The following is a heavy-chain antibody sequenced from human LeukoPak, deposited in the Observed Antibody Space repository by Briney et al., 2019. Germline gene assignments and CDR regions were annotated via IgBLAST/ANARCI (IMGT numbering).Heavy chain of an antibody. Sequence: GGSLRLSCAASGFTFSSYSMNWVRQAPGKGLEWVSSISSSSSYIYHADSVKGRFTISRDNAKNSLYLQMNSLRAEDTAVYYCARDSTYYYDSSGYPPDYWGQGTLVTVSS. CDR2: ISSSSSYI. V-gene: IGHV3-21*01. CDR1: GFTFSSYS. J-gene: IGHJ4*02. CDR3: ARDSTYYYDSSGYPPDY. D-gene: IGHD3-22*01.